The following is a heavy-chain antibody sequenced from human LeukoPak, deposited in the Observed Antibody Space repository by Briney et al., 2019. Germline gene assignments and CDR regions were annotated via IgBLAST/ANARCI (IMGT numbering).Heavy chain of an antibody. J-gene: IGHJ6*03. CDR3: ARTGTAVAFYYYYYMDV. CDR1: GFTFSSYA. V-gene: IGHV3-23*01. Sequence: GGSLRLSCAASGFTFSSYAMSWVRQAPGKGLEWVSTISGSGGSTYYADSVKGRFTISRDNSKNTLYLQMNSLRAEDTAVYYCARTGTAVAFYYYYYMDVWGKGTTVTISS. D-gene: IGHD6-19*01. CDR2: ISGSGGST.